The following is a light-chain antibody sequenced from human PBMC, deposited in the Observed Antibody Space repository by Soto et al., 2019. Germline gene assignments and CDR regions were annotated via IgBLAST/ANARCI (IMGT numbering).Light chain of an antibody. Sequence: EIVLTQSPGTLSLSPGERATLSCRASRSVSSSYLAWYQQKPGQAPRLLIYGASFRATGIPDRFSGSGSGTEFTLTISSLQPDDFATYYCQQYNSYPYTFGQGTKLEIK. CDR2: GAS. CDR3: QQYNSYPYT. J-gene: IGKJ2*01. V-gene: IGKV3-20*01. CDR1: RSVSSSY.